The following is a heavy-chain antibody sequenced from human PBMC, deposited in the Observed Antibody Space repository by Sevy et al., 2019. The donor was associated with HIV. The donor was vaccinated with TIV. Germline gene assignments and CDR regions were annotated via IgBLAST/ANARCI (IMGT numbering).Heavy chain of an antibody. D-gene: IGHD3-9*01. CDR1: GLSVTNNG. J-gene: IGHJ6*02. Sequence: GGSLRLSCEVSGLSVTNNGMHWVRQAPGTGLEWVAVISYDGINKYYGDSVKGRFIISRDRSKNTLYLQMNILRIEDTAVYYCAKDFTGFYGMDVWGQGTTVTVSS. CDR3: AKDFTGFYGMDV. V-gene: IGHV3-30*18. CDR2: ISYDGINK.